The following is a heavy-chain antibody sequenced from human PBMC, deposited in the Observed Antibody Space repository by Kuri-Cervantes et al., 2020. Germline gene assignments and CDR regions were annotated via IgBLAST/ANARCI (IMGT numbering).Heavy chain of an antibody. CDR2: ISGSGGST. J-gene: IGHJ6*02. V-gene: IGHV3-23*01. D-gene: IGHD6-13*01. CDR3: ARDREGMSGMDV. CDR1: GFTFSSYA. Sequence: GESLKISCAASGFTFSSYAMSWVRQAPGKGLEWVSAISGSGGSTYYADSVKGRFTISRDNSKNTLYLQMNSLRAEDTAVYYCARDREGMSGMDVWGQGTTVTVSS.